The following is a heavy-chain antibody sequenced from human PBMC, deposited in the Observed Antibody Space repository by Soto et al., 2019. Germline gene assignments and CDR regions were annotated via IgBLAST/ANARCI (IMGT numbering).Heavy chain of an antibody. CDR3: ARERDYYDSSGSFDY. CDR2: IWYDGSNK. J-gene: IGHJ4*02. CDR1: GFTFSSYG. Sequence: QVQLVESGGGVVQPGRSLRLSCAASGFTFSSYGMHWVRQAPGKGLERVAVIWYDGSNKYYADSVKGRFTISRDNSKNTLYLQMNSLRAEDTAVYYCARERDYYDSSGSFDYWGQGTLVTVSS. V-gene: IGHV3-33*01. D-gene: IGHD3-22*01.